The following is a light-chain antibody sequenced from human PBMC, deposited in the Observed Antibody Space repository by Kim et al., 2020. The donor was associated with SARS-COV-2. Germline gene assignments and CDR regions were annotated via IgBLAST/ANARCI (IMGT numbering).Light chain of an antibody. CDR1: GSKN. CDR2: RDN. CDR3: QLWDSNDVYVV. V-gene: IGLV3-9*01. Sequence: VSVALGQTAEITCVGSKNVHWYQQKPGQAPVLVMFRDNNRPSGIPERFSGSNSGNTATLTISRAQAGDEADYYCQLWDSNDVYVVFGGGTQLTVL. J-gene: IGLJ2*01.